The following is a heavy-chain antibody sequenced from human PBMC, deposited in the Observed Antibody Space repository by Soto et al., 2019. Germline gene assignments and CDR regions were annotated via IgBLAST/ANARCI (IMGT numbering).Heavy chain of an antibody. CDR2: INHSGST. D-gene: IGHD4-17*01. CDR1: GGSFSGYY. Sequence: QVQLQQWGAGLLKPSETLSLTCAVYGGSFSGYYWSWIRQPPGKGLEWIGEINHSGSTNYNPSLKSRVTISVDTSKNQFSLKLSSVTAADTDVYYCARGGTYGGNGTFDYWGQGTLVTVSS. V-gene: IGHV4-34*01. J-gene: IGHJ4*02. CDR3: ARGGTYGGNGTFDY.